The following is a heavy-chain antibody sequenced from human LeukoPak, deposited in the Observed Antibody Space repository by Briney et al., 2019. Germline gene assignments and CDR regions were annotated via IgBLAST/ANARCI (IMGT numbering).Heavy chain of an antibody. J-gene: IGHJ5*02. V-gene: IGHV3-74*01. Sequence: PSETLSLTCTVSGGSISSSSYYWGWIRQPPGKGLVWVSRINTDGSSTSYADSVKGRFTISRDNAKNTLYLQMNTLSAEDTAVYYCGRGAYWLDPWGQGTLVTVSS. CDR3: GRGAYWLDP. CDR1: GGSISSSSYY. CDR2: INTDGSST.